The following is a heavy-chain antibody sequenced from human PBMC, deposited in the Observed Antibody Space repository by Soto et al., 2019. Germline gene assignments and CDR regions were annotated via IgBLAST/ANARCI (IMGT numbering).Heavy chain of an antibody. D-gene: IGHD1-7*01. CDR3: ARDLGELELGCCSYYFDY. CDR2: ISAYNGNT. J-gene: IGHJ4*02. V-gene: IGHV1-18*01. Sequence: ASVKVSCKASGYTFTSYGISWVRQAPGQGLEWMGWISAYNGNTNYAQKLQGRVTMTTDTSTSTAYMELRSLRSDDTAVYYWARDLGELELGCCSYYFDYWGQGTLVTVSS. CDR1: GYTFTSYG.